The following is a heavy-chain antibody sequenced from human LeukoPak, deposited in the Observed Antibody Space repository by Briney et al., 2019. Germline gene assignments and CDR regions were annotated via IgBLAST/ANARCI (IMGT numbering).Heavy chain of an antibody. CDR1: GFTFSSYG. D-gene: IGHD2-2*01. Sequence: PGGPLRLSCAASGFTFSSYGMHWVRQAPGKGLEWVAVISYDGSNKYYADSVKGRFTISRDNSKNTLYLQMNSLRAEDTAVYYCAKATIVVVPAAPFDYWGQGTLVTVSS. J-gene: IGHJ4*02. CDR2: ISYDGSNK. V-gene: IGHV3-30*18. CDR3: AKATIVVVPAAPFDY.